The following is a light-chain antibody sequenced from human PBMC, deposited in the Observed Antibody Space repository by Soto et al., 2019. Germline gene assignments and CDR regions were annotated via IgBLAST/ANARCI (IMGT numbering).Light chain of an antibody. CDR2: GAS. CDR1: QSVSSN. J-gene: IGKJ1*01. V-gene: IGKV3-15*01. Sequence: EIVLTQSPATLSMSPGERATLSCRASQSVSSNLAWYQQKPGQAPRLLIYGASTRATGIPAGFSGSGSGTEFTLTISSLHSEDFAVYYCQQYNKGPVTFGQGTKVDI. CDR3: QQYNKGPVT.